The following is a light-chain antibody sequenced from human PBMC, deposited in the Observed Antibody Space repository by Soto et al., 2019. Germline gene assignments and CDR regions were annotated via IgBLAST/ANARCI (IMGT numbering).Light chain of an antibody. CDR1: RSIIVY. Sequence: DIHMTQSPSSLSASVGDRVTITCRASRSIIVYLNWYQQKPGKAPNLLIYTASSLQSGVPSRFTGSGSGTDFTLTISSLQPEDFATYYCQQSYIIPQTFGQGTKLEIK. CDR3: QQSYIIPQT. J-gene: IGKJ2*01. V-gene: IGKV1-39*01. CDR2: TAS.